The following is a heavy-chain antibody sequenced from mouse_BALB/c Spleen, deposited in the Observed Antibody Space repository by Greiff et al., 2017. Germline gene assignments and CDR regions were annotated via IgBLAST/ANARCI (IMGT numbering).Heavy chain of an antibody. CDR2: ISDGGSYT. J-gene: IGHJ4*01. Sequence: EVQGVESGGGLVKPGGSLKLSCAASGFTFSDYYMYWVRQTPEKRLEWVATISDGGSYTYYPDSVKGRFTISRDNAKNNLYLQMSSLKSEDTAMYYCAREGVLYAMDYWGQGTSVTVSS. CDR3: AREGVLYAMDY. CDR1: GFTFSDYY. V-gene: IGHV5-4*02.